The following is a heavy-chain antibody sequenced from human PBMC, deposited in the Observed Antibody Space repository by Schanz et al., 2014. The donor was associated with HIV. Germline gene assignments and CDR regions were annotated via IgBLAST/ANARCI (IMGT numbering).Heavy chain of an antibody. V-gene: IGHV3-23*04. CDR3: SKATSGSRGWYTGSD. Sequence: VQLVESGGGVVQPGRSLRLSCAASGFTFDSYGIHWVRQAPGKGLEWVSTISDSGDGTYYADSMKGRVTISRDNSKNILYLQMTSLRAEDTALYYCSKATSGSRGWYTGSDWGQGTLVTVSS. D-gene: IGHD6-19*01. CDR1: GFTFDSYG. CDR2: ISDSGDGT. J-gene: IGHJ4*02.